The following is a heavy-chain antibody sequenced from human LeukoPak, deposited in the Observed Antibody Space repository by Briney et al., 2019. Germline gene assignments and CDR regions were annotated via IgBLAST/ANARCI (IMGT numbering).Heavy chain of an antibody. CDR1: GYTFTGYY. CDR2: IYPYSGDT. Sequence: RASVTVSCTASGYTFTGYYIHWVRQAPGQGLEWMGWIYPYSGDTNYAQNFEGRVSMTRDTSISTAYMELSSLKSDATAVYYCARDRNSGSSLDIWGQGTMLTVSS. V-gene: IGHV1-2*02. J-gene: IGHJ3*02. CDR3: ARDRNSGSSLDI. D-gene: IGHD6-6*01.